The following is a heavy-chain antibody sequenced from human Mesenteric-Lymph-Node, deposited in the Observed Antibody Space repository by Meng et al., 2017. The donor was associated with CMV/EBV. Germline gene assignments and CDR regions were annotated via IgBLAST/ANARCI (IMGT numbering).Heavy chain of an antibody. CDR2: IRYDGSNK. CDR1: GFTFSSYG. J-gene: IGHJ6*02. Sequence: LSLTCAASGFTFSSYGMHWVRQAPGKGLEWVAFIRYDGSNKYYADSVKGRFTISRDNSKNTLYLQMNSLRAEDTAVYYCARISGYSSSSLYYYYGMDVWGQGTTVTVSS. V-gene: IGHV3-30*02. D-gene: IGHD6-6*01. CDR3: ARISGYSSSSLYYYYGMDV.